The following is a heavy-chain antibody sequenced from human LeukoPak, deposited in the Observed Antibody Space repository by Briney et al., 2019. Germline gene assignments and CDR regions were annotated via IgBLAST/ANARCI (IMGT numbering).Heavy chain of an antibody. V-gene: IGHV3-30*01. Sequence: PGGSLRLSCAASGCTFSSYAMHWVLQAPGKGLEWVAVISYDGSNKYYADSVKGRFTISRDNSKNTLYLQMNSLRPDDTAVYYWARARWLQLMGDYWGQGTLVTVSS. CDR2: ISYDGSNK. J-gene: IGHJ4*02. D-gene: IGHD5-24*01. CDR3: ARARWLQLMGDY. CDR1: GCTFSSYA.